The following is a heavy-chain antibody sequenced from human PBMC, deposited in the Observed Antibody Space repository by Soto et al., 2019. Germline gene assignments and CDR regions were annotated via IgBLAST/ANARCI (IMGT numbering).Heavy chain of an antibody. CDR3: AKNQGVELVPLATVDWFDP. CDR2: ISGSGFKK. CDR1: GFIFENFG. J-gene: IGHJ5*02. V-gene: IGHV3-23*01. D-gene: IGHD1-26*01. Sequence: GGSLRFSCAASGFIFENFGMSWVRQAPGKGLEWISSISGSGFKKYYADSVKGRFTISRDNSKSTVYLELNNLSAEDTAVYHCAKNQGVELVPLATVDWFDPWGQGSVVTVSS.